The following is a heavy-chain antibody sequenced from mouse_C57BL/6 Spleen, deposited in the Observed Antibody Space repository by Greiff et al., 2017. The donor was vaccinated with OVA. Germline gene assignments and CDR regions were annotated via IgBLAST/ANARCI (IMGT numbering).Heavy chain of an antibody. CDR2: IDPETGGT. CDR1: GYTFTDYE. Sequence: VQLQESGAELVRPGASVTLSCKASGYTFTDYEMHWVKQTPVHGLEWIGAIDPETGGTAYNQKFKGKAILTADKSSSTAYMELRSLTSEDSAVYYCTRYLTGDYFDYWGQGTTLTVSS. D-gene: IGHD4-1*01. V-gene: IGHV1-15*01. J-gene: IGHJ2*01. CDR3: TRYLTGDYFDY.